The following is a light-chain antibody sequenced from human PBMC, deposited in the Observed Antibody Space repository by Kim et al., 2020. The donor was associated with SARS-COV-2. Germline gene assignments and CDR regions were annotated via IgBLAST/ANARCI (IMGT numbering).Light chain of an antibody. V-gene: IGKV3-20*01. CDR3: HQYGTPHLT. CDR2: SAS. Sequence: LSPGDGATLSCRASQTVPRNFLAWYQQTPCQAPRLLIYSASARATGIPDRFSGSGSGTDFTLTISRLEPEDFVIYYCHQYGTPHLTYGRGTKLEI. J-gene: IGKJ2*01. CDR1: QTVPRNF.